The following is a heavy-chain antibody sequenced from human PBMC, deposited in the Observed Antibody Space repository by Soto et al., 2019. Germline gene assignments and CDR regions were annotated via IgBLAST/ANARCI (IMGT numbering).Heavy chain of an antibody. J-gene: IGHJ6*02. V-gene: IGHV4-34*01. D-gene: IGHD2-15*01. CDR3: ARDLCSGGSCYSIPSYYYYGMDV. Sequence: KPSETLSLTCAVYGGSFRGYYCSCSRQPPFKWLEWIVEINHSGSTNYNPSLKSRVTISVDTSKNQFSLKLSSVTAADTAVYYCARDLCSGGSCYSIPSYYYYGMDVWGQGTTVTVSS. CDR1: GGSFRGYY. CDR2: INHSGST.